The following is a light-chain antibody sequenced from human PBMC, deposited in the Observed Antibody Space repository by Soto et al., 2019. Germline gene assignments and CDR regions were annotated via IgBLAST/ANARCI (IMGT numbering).Light chain of an antibody. CDR2: DAS. CDR3: QQYKSYPWT. V-gene: IGKV1-5*01. J-gene: IGKJ1*01. CDR1: QGVSYW. Sequence: EIQMTQSPSTLSASVGDRVTITCRASQGVSYWLAWYQQKPGKAPKLLVHDASTLLRGVPSRFSGSVSGTEFILTIGSLQPDDFATYYCQQYKSYPWTFGQGTQV.